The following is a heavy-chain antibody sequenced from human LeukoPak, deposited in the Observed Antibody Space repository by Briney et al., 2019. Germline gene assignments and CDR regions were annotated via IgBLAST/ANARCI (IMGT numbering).Heavy chain of an antibody. V-gene: IGHV3-66*01. J-gene: IGHJ2*01. D-gene: IGHD6-6*01. CDR3: ASVRSAPSWYFGV. Sequence: GGSLRLSCAVSGLTVSSNYMSWVRQAPGKGLEWVSVIYTGGSTYYAESVKGRFTISRDNSRNTLYLQMNSLRAEDTAVYYCASVRSAPSWYFGVWGRGTLVAVFS. CDR1: GLTVSSNY. CDR2: IYTGGST.